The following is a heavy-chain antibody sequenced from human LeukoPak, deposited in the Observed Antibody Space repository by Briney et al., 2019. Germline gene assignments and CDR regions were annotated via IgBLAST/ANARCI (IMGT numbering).Heavy chain of an antibody. Sequence: SETLSLTCTVSGGSISSSSCYWGWIRQPPGKGLEWIGSIYYSGSTYYNPSLKSRVTISVDTSKNQFSLKLSSVTAADTAVYYCAREFEYSSSSDWFDPWGQGTLVTVSS. D-gene: IGHD6-6*01. V-gene: IGHV4-39*02. J-gene: IGHJ5*02. CDR3: AREFEYSSSSDWFDP. CDR1: GGSISSSSCY. CDR2: IYYSGST.